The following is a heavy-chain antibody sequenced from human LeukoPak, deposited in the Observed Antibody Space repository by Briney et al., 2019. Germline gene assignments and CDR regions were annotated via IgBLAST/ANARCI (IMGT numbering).Heavy chain of an antibody. J-gene: IGHJ3*01. V-gene: IGHV3-48*04. Sequence: GGSLRLSCAASGFTVSSNSMNWVRQAPGKGLEWVSYISSSSGSIYYADSVKGRFTISRDNAKNSLYLEMNSLSADDTAVYYCAKARIAAAGTGAFDVWGQGTMVTVSS. D-gene: IGHD6-13*01. CDR3: AKARIAAAGTGAFDV. CDR1: GFTVSSNS. CDR2: ISSSSGSI.